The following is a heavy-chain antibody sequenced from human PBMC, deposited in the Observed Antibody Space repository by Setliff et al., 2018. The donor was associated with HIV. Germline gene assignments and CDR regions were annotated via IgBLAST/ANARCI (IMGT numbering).Heavy chain of an antibody. J-gene: IGHJ3*01. D-gene: IGHD6-19*01. CDR1: VHTFASYG. CDR3: GRVPYRSAWFSGGHNPFDV. CDR2: ISAYNVNA. V-gene: IGHV1-18*01. Sequence: GASVKVSCKASVHTFASYGIGWLRQAPGQGLEWLGWISAYNVNAPNAQKSQGRVTMTIDIPTTTAYMEMRSLRSDDTAVYYCGRVPYRSAWFSGGHNPFDVWGQGTMVTVSS.